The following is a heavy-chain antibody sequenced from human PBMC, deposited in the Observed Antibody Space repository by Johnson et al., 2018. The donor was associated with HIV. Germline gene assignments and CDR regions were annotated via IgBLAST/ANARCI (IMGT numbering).Heavy chain of an antibody. J-gene: IGHJ3*02. Sequence: QVQLVESGGGVVQPGRSLRLSCAASGFTFSNYGMHWVRQAPGKGLDWVAVVWYDGSNEYYADSVKGRFTISRDNSKNTLYLQMNSLRAEDTAVYYCAKEIGKYYYESSGYAFDMWGQGTMVTVSS. CDR1: GFTFSNYG. V-gene: IGHV3-33*06. CDR3: AKEIGKYYYESSGYAFDM. D-gene: IGHD3-22*01. CDR2: VWYDGSNE.